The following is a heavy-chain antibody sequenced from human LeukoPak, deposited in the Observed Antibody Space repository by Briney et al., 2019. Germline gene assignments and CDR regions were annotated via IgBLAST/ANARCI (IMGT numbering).Heavy chain of an antibody. CDR2: IYYSGSN. Sequence: PSETLSLTCTVSGGSVSSYYWSWIRQPPGKGLEWIGYIYYSGSNNYNPSLKSRVTISVDTSKNQFSLTLSSVTAADTAVYYCARHGDLYYYYYMDVWGKGTTVTVSS. CDR3: ARHGDLYYYYYMDV. CDR1: GGSVSSYY. V-gene: IGHV4-59*02. J-gene: IGHJ6*03. D-gene: IGHD3-10*01.